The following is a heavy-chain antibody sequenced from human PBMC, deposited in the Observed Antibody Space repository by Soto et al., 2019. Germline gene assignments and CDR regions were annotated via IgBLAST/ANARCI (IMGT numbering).Heavy chain of an antibody. D-gene: IGHD2-2*01. CDR2: ISSSSSYI. CDR1: GFTFSSYS. V-gene: IGHV3-21*01. CDR3: ARDPPAYCSSTSCYFDY. J-gene: IGHJ4*02. Sequence: GSLRLSCAASGFTFSSYSMNWVRQAPGKGLEWVSSISSSSSYIYYADSVKGRFTISRDNAKNSLYLQMNSLRAEDTAVYYCARDPPAYCSSTSCYFDYWGQGTLVTVSS.